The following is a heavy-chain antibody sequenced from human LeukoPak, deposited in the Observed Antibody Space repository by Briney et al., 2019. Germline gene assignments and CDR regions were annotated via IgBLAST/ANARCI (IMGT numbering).Heavy chain of an antibody. V-gene: IGHV1-8*01. J-gene: IGHJ6*03. CDR3: ARPQAPYYYYYYYMDV. Sequence: ASVKVSCKASGYTFTSYDINRVRQATGQGLEWMGWMNPNSGNTGYAQKFQGRVTMTRNTSISTAYMELSSLRSEDTAVYYCARPQAPYYYYYYYMDVWGKGTTLTVSS. CDR1: GYTFTSYD. CDR2: MNPNSGNT.